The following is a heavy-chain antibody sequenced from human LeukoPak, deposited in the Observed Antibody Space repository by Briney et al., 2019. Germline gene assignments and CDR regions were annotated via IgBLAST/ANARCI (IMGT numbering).Heavy chain of an antibody. CDR1: GGSFSGYY. D-gene: IGHD3-22*01. CDR2: INHSGST. Sequence: PSETLPLTCAVYGGSFSGYYWSWIRQPPGKGLEWIGEINHSGSTNYNPPLKSRVTMSVDTSKNQFSLKLSSVTAADTAIYYCARENPSGYYNRPIDYWGQGTLVTVSS. J-gene: IGHJ4*02. CDR3: ARENPSGYYNRPIDY. V-gene: IGHV4-34*01.